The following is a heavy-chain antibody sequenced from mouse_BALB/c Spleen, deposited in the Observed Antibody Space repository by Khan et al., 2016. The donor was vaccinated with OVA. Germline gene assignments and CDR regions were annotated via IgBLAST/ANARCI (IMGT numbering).Heavy chain of an antibody. Sequence: EVELVESGGGLVQPGGSRKLSCAASGFTFIDYGMAWVRQTPGKGPEWIAFISSVAYSIYYADTVTGRFTISRENAKNTLYLELSSLRSAETAMYYCARGGFAYWGQGTLVTVSA. CDR2: ISSVAYSI. CDR1: GFTFIDYG. J-gene: IGHJ3*01. V-gene: IGHV5-15*02. CDR3: ARGGFAY.